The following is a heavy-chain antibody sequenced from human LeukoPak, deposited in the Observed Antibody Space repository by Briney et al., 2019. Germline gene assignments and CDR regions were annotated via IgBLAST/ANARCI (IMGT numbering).Heavy chain of an antibody. J-gene: IGHJ4*02. CDR2: IYHSGST. CDR1: GGSFSDYY. CDR3: ARSLVRGAIGY. D-gene: IGHD3-10*01. V-gene: IGHV4-34*01. Sequence: SETLSLTCAVYGGSFSDYYWSWVRQPPGKGLEWIGEIYHSGSTNYNPSLKSRVTISVDKSKNQFSLKLSSVTAANTAVYYCARSLVRGAIGYWGQGTLVTVSS.